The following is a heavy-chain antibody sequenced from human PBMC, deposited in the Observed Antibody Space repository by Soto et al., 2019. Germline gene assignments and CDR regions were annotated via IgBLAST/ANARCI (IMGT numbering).Heavy chain of an antibody. CDR3: ARDLPPSDY. Sequence: QVQLVQSGAEVKKPGASVKVSCKASGYTFTSYFISWVRQAPGQGLERMGWISAYNGNTNYVQKLQGRVTMTTDTSTRKAYMELSSLRSDDTSVYYFARDLPPSDYWGQGTLVTVSS. CDR1: GYTFTSYF. CDR2: ISAYNGNT. V-gene: IGHV1-18*01. J-gene: IGHJ4*02.